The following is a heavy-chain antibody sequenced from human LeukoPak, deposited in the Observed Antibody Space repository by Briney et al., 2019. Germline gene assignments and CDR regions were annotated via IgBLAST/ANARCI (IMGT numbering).Heavy chain of an antibody. Sequence: GESLQISCKGSGYSFTSYWIGWVRQMPRKGLEWMGIIYPGDSDTRYSPSFQGQVTISADKSISTAYLQWSSLKASDTAMYYCARSPSIAARPDNWFDPWGQGTLVTVSS. D-gene: IGHD6-6*01. CDR2: IYPGDSDT. CDR1: GYSFTSYW. V-gene: IGHV5-51*01. J-gene: IGHJ5*02. CDR3: ARSPSIAARPDNWFDP.